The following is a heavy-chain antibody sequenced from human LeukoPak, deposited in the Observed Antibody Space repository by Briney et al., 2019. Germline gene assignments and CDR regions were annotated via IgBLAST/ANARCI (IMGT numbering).Heavy chain of an antibody. V-gene: IGHV1-69*01. CDR3: ARGEQQLLSKMVDY. Sequence: SVKVSCKASGGTFSSYAISWVRQAPGQGLEWMGGIIPIFGTANYAQKFQGRVTITADESTSTAYMELSSLRSEDTAVYYCARGEQQLLSKMVDYWGQGTLVTVSS. J-gene: IGHJ4*02. CDR1: GGTFSSYA. CDR2: IIPIFGTA. D-gene: IGHD2-2*01.